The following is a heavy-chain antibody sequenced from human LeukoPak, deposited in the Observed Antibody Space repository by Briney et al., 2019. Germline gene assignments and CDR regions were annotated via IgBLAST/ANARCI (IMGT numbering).Heavy chain of an antibody. CDR1: GGSISSYY. D-gene: IGHD6-13*01. CDR3: ARSGGIAAAGYNWFDP. V-gene: IGHV4-59*01. CDR2: IYYSGST. Sequence: SETLSLTCTVSGGSISSYYWSWIRQPPGKGLEWIGYIYYSGSTNYNPSLKSRVTISVDTSKNQFSLKLSSVTAADTAVYYCARSGGIAAAGYNWFDPWGQGTLVTVSS. J-gene: IGHJ5*02.